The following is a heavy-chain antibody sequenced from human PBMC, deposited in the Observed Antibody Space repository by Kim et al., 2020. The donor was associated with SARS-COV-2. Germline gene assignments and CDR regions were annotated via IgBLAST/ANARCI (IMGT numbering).Heavy chain of an antibody. Sequence: ASVKVSCKASGYTFTSYGISWVRQAPGQGLEWMGWISAYNGNTNYAQKFQGRVTMTTDTSTSTAYMELRSLRSDDTAVYYCAREKYYDFWSGYYTYYGMDVWGQGTTVTVSS. CDR3: AREKYYDFWSGYYTYYGMDV. D-gene: IGHD3-3*01. CDR2: ISAYNGNT. J-gene: IGHJ6*02. V-gene: IGHV1-18*01. CDR1: GYTFTSYG.